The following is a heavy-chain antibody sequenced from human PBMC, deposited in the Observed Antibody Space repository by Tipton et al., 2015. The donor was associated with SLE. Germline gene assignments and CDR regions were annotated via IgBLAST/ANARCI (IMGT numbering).Heavy chain of an antibody. Sequence: GSLRLSCAASGFAVSGSYMSWGRQAPGKGLEWVSVIYSGGSGPYYADSVKGRFTVSRENSKSTLYLQMNSLRAEDTAVYYCAKTRSNDYYYHYMDVWGEGTTVTVSS. CDR2: IYSGGSGP. J-gene: IGHJ6*03. D-gene: IGHD2-2*01. CDR1: GFAVSGSY. CDR3: AKTRSNDYYYHYMDV. V-gene: IGHV3-23*03.